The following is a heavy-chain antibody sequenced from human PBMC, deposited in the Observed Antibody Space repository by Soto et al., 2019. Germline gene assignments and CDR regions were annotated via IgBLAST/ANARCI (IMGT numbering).Heavy chain of an antibody. CDR3: AKGSHYGSGSYYIPYGMDV. D-gene: IGHD3-10*01. CDR2: ISGSGGST. V-gene: IGHV3-23*01. Sequence: EVQLLESGGGLVQPGGSLRLSCAASGFTFSSYAMSWVRQAPGKGLEWVSAISGSGGSTYYADSVKGRFTISRDNSKNTLYLQMNSLRAEDTAVYYCAKGSHYGSGSYYIPYGMDVWGQGTTVTVSS. CDR1: GFTFSSYA. J-gene: IGHJ6*02.